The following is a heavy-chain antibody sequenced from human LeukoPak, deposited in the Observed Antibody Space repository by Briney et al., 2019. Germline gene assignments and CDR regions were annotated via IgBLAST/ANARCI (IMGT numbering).Heavy chain of an antibody. Sequence: SETLSLTCTVSGGSISSYYWSWIRQPAGKGLEWIGRIYTSGSTNYNSSLKSRVTMSVDTSKNQFSLKLSSVTAADTAVYYCARESLKLEIPDYWGQGTLVTVSS. CDR3: ARESLKLEIPDY. D-gene: IGHD1-7*01. CDR2: IYTSGST. V-gene: IGHV4-4*07. J-gene: IGHJ4*02. CDR1: GGSISSYY.